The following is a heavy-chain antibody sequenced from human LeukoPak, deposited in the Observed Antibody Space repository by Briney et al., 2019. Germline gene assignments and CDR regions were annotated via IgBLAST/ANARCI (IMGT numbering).Heavy chain of an antibody. J-gene: IGHJ3*02. V-gene: IGHV4-39*07. CDR3: ARDRGSGWSHDAFDI. Sequence: SETLSLTCSVYGASLSDYYWSWIRQPPGKGLEWIGSIYYSGSTYYNPSLKSRVTISVDTSKNQFSLKLSSVTAADTAVYYCARDRGSGWSHDAFDIWGQGTMVTVSS. CDR2: IYYSGST. CDR1: GASLSDYY. D-gene: IGHD6-19*01.